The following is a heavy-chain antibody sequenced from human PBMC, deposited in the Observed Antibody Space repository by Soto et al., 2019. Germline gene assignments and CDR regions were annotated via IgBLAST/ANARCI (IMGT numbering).Heavy chain of an antibody. CDR3: ARGRYCLTGRCFPNWFDS. J-gene: IGHJ5*01. V-gene: IGHV4-30-4*01. CDR2: IYKSTTT. D-gene: IGHD2-15*01. CDR1: GDSLSTVYYF. Sequence: PSETLSLTCSVSGDSLSTVYYFWAWIRQPPGQALEYIGYIYKSTTTYYNPSFESRVAISLDKSKSQFSLNVTSVTAAGTAVYFCARGRYCLTGRCFPNWFDSWGQGTMVTVSS.